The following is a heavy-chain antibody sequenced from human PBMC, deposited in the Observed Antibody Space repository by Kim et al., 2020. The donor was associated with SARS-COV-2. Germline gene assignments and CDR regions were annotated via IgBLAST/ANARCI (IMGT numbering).Heavy chain of an antibody. CDR1: GFTFGDYA. V-gene: IGHV3-49*04. J-gene: IGHJ5*02. D-gene: IGHD6-13*01. Sequence: GGSLRLSCTASGFTFGDYATSWVRQAPGKGLEWVGFIRSKAYGGTTEYAASVKGRFTISRDDSKSIAYLQMNSLKTEDTAVYYCTRVRIAAAGTVWFDPWGQGTLVTVSS. CDR3: TRVRIAAAGTVWFDP. CDR2: IRSKAYGGTT.